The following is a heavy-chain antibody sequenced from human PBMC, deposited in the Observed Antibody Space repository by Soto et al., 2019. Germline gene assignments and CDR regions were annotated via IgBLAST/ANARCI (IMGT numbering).Heavy chain of an antibody. J-gene: IGHJ3*02. CDR1: GFTVSRNY. Sequence: GGSLRLSCVASGFTVSRNYMSWVRQAPGRGLEWVSVIYVGGSTYYAASVKGRFTISRDNSKNTLYLQMDSLRAGDTAVYYCARILDTAMAFDIWGKGTKVTVAS. CDR2: IYVGGST. V-gene: IGHV3-53*01. D-gene: IGHD5-18*01. CDR3: ARILDTAMAFDI.